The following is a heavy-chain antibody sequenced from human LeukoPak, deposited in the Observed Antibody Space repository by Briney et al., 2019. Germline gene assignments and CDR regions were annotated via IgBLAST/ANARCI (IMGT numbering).Heavy chain of an antibody. CDR1: GYSFTNYW. J-gene: IGHJ4*02. CDR2: IYPEDSDT. CDR3: SRRATSLSYFDY. Sequence: GESLKIPCKGSGYSFTNYWYGWVRQMPGESLEWVGIIYPEDSDTRYSPSFQGQVTISADKSINTAYLQWSSLRASDTAMYYCSRRATSLSYFDYWGQGTLVTVSS. V-gene: IGHV5-51*01. D-gene: IGHD5/OR15-5a*01.